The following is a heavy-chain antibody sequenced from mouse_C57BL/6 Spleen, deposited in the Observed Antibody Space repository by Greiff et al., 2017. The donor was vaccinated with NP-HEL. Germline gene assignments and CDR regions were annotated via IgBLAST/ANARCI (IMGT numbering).Heavy chain of an antibody. CDR1: GYAFSSYW. V-gene: IGHV1-80*01. D-gene: IGHD1-1*01. CDR2: IYPGDGDT. CDR3: APYYYGSSYDAMDY. J-gene: IGHJ4*01. Sequence: QVQLKESGAELVKPGASVKISCKASGYAFSSYWMNWVKQRPGKGLEWIGQIYPGDGDTNYNGKFKGKATLTADKSSSTAYMQLSSLTSEDSAVYFCAPYYYGSSYDAMDYWGQGTSVTVSS.